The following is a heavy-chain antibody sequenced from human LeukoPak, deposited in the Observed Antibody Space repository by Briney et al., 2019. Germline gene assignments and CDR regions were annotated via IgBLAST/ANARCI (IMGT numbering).Heavy chain of an antibody. CDR3: ARIDDWGRDWFDP. J-gene: IGHJ5*02. CDR2: IYRTGST. Sequence: SETLSLTCTVSRGSISSSVYYWGWIRQPPGKGLEWIGSIYRTGSTYYNPSLQSRVTISIDASKNHFSMRLNSATAADTAVYYCARIDDWGRDWFDPWGPGTLVTVSS. CDR1: RGSISSSVYY. D-gene: IGHD3-9*01. V-gene: IGHV4-39*02.